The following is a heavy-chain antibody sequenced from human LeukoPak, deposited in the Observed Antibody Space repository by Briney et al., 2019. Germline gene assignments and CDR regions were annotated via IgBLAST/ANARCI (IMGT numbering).Heavy chain of an antibody. D-gene: IGHD6-13*01. CDR1: GYTFTSYD. CDR2: MNPNSGNT. CDR3: TSSIQLQGYSSSWGFDY. Sequence: ASVKVSCKASGYTFTSYDINWVRQATGQGLEWMGWMNPNSGNTGYAQKFQGRVTMTRNTSISTAYMELSSLRSEDTAVYYCTSSIQLQGYSSSWGFDYWGQGTLVTVSS. J-gene: IGHJ4*02. V-gene: IGHV1-8*01.